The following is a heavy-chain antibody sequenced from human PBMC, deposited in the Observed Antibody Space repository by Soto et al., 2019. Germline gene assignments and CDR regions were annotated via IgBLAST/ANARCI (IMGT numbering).Heavy chain of an antibody. V-gene: IGHV3-21*01. J-gene: IGHJ4*02. Sequence: PWGSLRLSCAASGFTFSSYAMSWVRQAPGKGLEWVSAISSSSSYIYYADSVKGRFTISRDNAKNSLYLQMNSLRAEDTAVYYCARDPCPMYYDYVWGSYRCLVDYWGQGTLVTVSS. CDR1: GFTFSSYA. CDR2: ISSSSSYI. D-gene: IGHD3-16*02. CDR3: ARDPCPMYYDYVWGSYRCLVDY.